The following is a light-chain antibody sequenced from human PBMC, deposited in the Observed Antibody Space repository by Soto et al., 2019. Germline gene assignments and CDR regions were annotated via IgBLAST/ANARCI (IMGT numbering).Light chain of an antibody. Sequence: DIQMTQSPSSLSASVGDRVTITCRASQSISTYLSWYRQRPGKAPHLLIFAASSLQSGVPSRFSGRRSGTEFTLNISSLQHADVGTYYCQQSYSTAWTFGQGTKVDIK. J-gene: IGKJ1*01. V-gene: IGKV1-39*01. CDR2: AAS. CDR3: QQSYSTAWT. CDR1: QSISTY.